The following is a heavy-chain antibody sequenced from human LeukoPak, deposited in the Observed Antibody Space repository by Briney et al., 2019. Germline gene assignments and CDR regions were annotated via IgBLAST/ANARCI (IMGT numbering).Heavy chain of an antibody. Sequence: SETLSLTCTVSGGSISSYYWSWVRQPPGKGLEWIGYIYYSGSTNYNPSLKSRVTISVDTSKNQFSLKLSSVTAADTAVYCCARQGYYDSSGYYRDYWGQGTLVTVSS. J-gene: IGHJ4*02. CDR3: ARQGYYDSSGYYRDY. D-gene: IGHD3-22*01. V-gene: IGHV4-59*08. CDR2: IYYSGST. CDR1: GGSISSYY.